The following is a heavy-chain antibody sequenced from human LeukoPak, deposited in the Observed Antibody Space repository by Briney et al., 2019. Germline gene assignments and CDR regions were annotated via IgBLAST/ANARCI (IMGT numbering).Heavy chain of an antibody. CDR1: GFTFSTYS. J-gene: IGHJ4*02. Sequence: PGGSLRLSRAASGFTFSTYSMNWVRQAPGKGLEWVSSISSSSAYIHYADSVKGRFTISTDNAKNSLYLQMNSLRDTDTAVYYCARGKVGYSYFDYWGQGTLVTVSS. CDR2: ISSSSAYI. D-gene: IGHD5-18*01. CDR3: ARGKVGYSYFDY. V-gene: IGHV3-21*01.